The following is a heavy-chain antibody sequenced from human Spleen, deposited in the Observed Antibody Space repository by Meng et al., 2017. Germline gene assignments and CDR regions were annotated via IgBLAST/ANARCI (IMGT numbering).Heavy chain of an antibody. V-gene: IGHV1-2*06. J-gene: IGHJ4*02. CDR3: ARGGIVATLDY. CDR2: INPNSGGT. Sequence: QGRLVQVGAEGKNPGASGEVSCKPSGSTFTGYYMHWVRQAPGQGLEWMGRINPNSGGTNYAQKFQGRVTMTRDTSISTAYMELSRLRSDDTAVYYCARGGIVATLDYWGQGTLVTVSS. D-gene: IGHD5-12*01. CDR1: GSTFTGYY.